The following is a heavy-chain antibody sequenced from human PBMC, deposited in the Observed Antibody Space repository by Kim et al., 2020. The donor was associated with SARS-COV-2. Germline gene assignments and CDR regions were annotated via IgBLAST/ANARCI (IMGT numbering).Heavy chain of an antibody. J-gene: IGHJ5*02. D-gene: IGHD3-10*01. CDR3: ARSWFGEFFPGCFDP. CDR2: MYHTGSS. Sequence: SETLSLTCTVSGGSITSISFYWGWIRQTPGEKMEWIGSMYHTGSSYYNPSPKSRVTISVDTSKNQFFLNVRSVTAADTAVYYCARSWFGEFFPGCFDPWG. V-gene: IGHV4-39*01. CDR1: GGSITSISFY.